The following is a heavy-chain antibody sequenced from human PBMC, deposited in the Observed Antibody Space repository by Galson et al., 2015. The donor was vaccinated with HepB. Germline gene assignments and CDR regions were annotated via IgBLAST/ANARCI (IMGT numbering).Heavy chain of an antibody. J-gene: IGHJ4*02. CDR2: IRSKANSYAT. D-gene: IGHD3-10*01. CDR3: TSLGGYGSGSYYNVDY. V-gene: IGHV3-73*01. CDR1: GFTFSGSA. Sequence: SLRLSCAASGFTFSGSAMHWVRQASGKGLEWVGRIRSKANSYATAYAASVKGRFTISRDDSKNTAYLQMNSLKTEDTAVYYCTSLGGYGSGSYYNVDYWGQGTLVTVSS.